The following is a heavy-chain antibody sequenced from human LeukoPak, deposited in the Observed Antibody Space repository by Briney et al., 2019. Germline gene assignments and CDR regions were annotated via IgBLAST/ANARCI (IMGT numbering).Heavy chain of an antibody. D-gene: IGHD5-18*01. CDR2: INSDGSST. Sequence: GGSLRLSCAASGFTFSSYWMHWVRQAPGKGLVWVSRINSDGSSTSYADSVKGRFTISRDNAKNTLYLQMNSLRAEDTAVYYCAREVDTAMGIDAFDIWGQGTMVTVSS. CDR3: AREVDTAMGIDAFDI. J-gene: IGHJ3*02. CDR1: GFTFSSYW. V-gene: IGHV3-74*01.